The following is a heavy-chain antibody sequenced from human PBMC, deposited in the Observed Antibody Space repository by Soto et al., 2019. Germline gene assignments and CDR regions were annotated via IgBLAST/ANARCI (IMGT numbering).Heavy chain of an antibody. CDR2: ISIRGGDE. J-gene: IGHJ4*02. Sequence: QVQLVESGGGVVQPGKSLRLSCADSGFTFSSYALHWDRQAPGKGLEWVTVISIRGGDEYYAESVRGRFTISRDDSKNTLYLQMDRLRVADTAVYSWARSTIVARPHLDYWGQGALVTVSS. V-gene: IGHV3-30*03. D-gene: IGHD6-6*01. CDR3: ARSTIVARPHLDY. CDR1: GFTFSSYA.